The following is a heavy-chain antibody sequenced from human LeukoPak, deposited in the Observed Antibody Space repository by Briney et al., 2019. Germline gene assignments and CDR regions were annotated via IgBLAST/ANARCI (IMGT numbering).Heavy chain of an antibody. CDR2: IISIFGTA. D-gene: IGHD1-26*01. Sequence: GSSVKVSCKASGGTFSSYAISWVRQAPGQGLEWMGGIISIFGTANYAQKFQGRVTITADESTSTAYMELSSLRSEDTAVYYCASTGRRGAWFDPWGQGTLVTVSS. V-gene: IGHV1-69*01. CDR1: GGTFSSYA. J-gene: IGHJ5*02. CDR3: ASTGRRGAWFDP.